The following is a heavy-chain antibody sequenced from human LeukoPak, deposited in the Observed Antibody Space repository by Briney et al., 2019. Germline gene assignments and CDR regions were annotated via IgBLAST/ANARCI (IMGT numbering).Heavy chain of an antibody. CDR2: IYTSGRT. D-gene: IGHD3-10*01. J-gene: IGHJ4*02. CDR3: ARSYPCYGSGSYYDY. CDR1: GGSISSYY. Sequence: SETLSLTCTGSGGSISSYYWSWIRQPAGKGLEWIGRIYTSGRTNYNPSLKSRVTMSVDTSKNQFSLKLSSVTAADTAVYYCARSYPCYGSGSYYDYWGQGTLVTVSS. V-gene: IGHV4-4*07.